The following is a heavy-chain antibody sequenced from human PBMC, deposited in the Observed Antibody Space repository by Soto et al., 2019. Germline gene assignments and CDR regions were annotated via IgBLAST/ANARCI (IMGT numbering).Heavy chain of an antibody. CDR3: ARWVGVSMYANSHKYAS. CDR1: GFIFSGSG. J-gene: IGHJ4*02. D-gene: IGHD2-8*01. V-gene: IGHV3-30*03. CDR2: VSNDGIRK. Sequence: QVQLVESGGGVVQPGRSLRLTCAASGFIFSGSGMHWVRQAPGKGLEWVALVSNDGIRKYYGDSVKGRFTISRDNAENTLYLQMNSLRAADTAVYYCARWVGVSMYANSHKYASWGQGTLVTVSS.